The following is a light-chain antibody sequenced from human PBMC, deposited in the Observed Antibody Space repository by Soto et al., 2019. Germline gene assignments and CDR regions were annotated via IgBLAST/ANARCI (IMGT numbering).Light chain of an antibody. Sequence: QSALTQPASVSGSPGQSITISCTGTSSDVGNYDLVSWYQQHPGEAPKLLIYEVTERPSGVSIRFSGSKSHYTASLTISGLQAEDEADYYCSSYAGRGVGVFGGGTKLT. CDR3: SSYAGRGVGV. V-gene: IGLV2-23*02. J-gene: IGLJ2*01. CDR2: EVT. CDR1: SSDVGNYDL.